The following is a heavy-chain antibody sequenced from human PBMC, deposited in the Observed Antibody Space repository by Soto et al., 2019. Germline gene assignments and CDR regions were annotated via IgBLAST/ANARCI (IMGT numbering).Heavy chain of an antibody. J-gene: IGHJ3*02. CDR3: ARDDYGDFYDAFDI. V-gene: IGHV4-31*03. D-gene: IGHD4-17*01. CDR2: IYYSGST. CDR1: GGSISSGGYY. Sequence: SETLSLTCTVSGGSISSGGYYWSWIRQHPGKGLEWIGYIYYSGSTYYNPSLKSRVTISVDTSKNQFSLKLSSVTAADTAVYYCARDDYGDFYDAFDIWGQGTMVT.